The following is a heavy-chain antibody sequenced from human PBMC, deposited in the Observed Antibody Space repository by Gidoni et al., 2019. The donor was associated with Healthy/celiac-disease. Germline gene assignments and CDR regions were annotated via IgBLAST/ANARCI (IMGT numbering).Heavy chain of an antibody. CDR2: ISYDGSNK. J-gene: IGHJ3*02. CDR3: AKDQEPIVGAANDGFDI. Sequence: QVQLVESGGVVVQPGRSLRLSCAASGFHFSNYGIHWVRQAPGKGLEWVAVISYDGSNKYYADSVKGRFTVSRDNFKNTLYLQMNSLRVEDTAVYYCAKDQEPIVGAANDGFDIWGQGTMVTVSA. D-gene: IGHD1-26*01. CDR1: GFHFSNYG. V-gene: IGHV3-30*18.